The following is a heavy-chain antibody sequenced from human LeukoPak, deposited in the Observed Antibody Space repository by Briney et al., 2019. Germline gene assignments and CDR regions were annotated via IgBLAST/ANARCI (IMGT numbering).Heavy chain of an antibody. Sequence: GGSLRLSCAASGFTFSNYAMHWVRQAPGKGLEWVSSISSSSSYIYYADSMRGRFTISRDSAQNSLYLQMNGLKAEDTAVYYCARDSGLLPIVTYYFDSWGQGTLVTVSS. J-gene: IGHJ4*02. CDR3: ARDSGLLPIVTYYFDS. CDR2: ISSSSSYI. D-gene: IGHD3-22*01. CDR1: GFTFSNYA. V-gene: IGHV3-21*01.